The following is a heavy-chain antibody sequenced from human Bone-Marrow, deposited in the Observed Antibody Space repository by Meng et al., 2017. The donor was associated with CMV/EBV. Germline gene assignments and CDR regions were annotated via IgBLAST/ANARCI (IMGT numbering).Heavy chain of an antibody. J-gene: IGHJ6*02. CDR1: GFTFSSYA. Sequence: GGSLRLSCAASGFTFSSYAMHWVRQAPGKGLEWVAVISYDGSNKHYADSVKGRFTISRDNSKNTLYLQMNSLRAEDMALYYCAKDLAARPHYGMDVWGQGTTVTVSS. CDR2: ISYDGSNK. V-gene: IGHV3-30-3*01. CDR3: AKDLAARPHYGMDV. D-gene: IGHD6-6*01.